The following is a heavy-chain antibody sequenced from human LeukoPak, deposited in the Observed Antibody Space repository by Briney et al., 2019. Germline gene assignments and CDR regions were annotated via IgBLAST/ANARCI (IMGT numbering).Heavy chain of an antibody. CDR2: IYTSGST. Sequence: SETLSLTCTVSGGSISSYYWSWIRQPAGKGLEWIGRIYTSGSTNYNPSLKSRVTMSVDTSKNQFSLKLSSVTAADTAVYYCARGGRVGATRGPFDYWGQGTLVTVSS. CDR1: GGSISSYY. J-gene: IGHJ4*02. CDR3: ARGGRVGATRGPFDY. V-gene: IGHV4-4*07. D-gene: IGHD1-26*01.